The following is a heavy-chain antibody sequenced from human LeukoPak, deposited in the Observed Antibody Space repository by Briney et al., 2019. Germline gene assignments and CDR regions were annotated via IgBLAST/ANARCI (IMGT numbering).Heavy chain of an antibody. CDR2: ISNDGRTT. J-gene: IGHJ4*02. D-gene: IGHD3-16*02. CDR3: ARGTYPQGLDY. V-gene: IGHV3-74*01. CDR1: GFTFSSHW. Sequence: GGSLRLSCAASGFTFSSHWMHGVRQAPGKGLVWVSRISNDGRTTGYADSVKGRFTISRDDAKNTVYLQINSLRAEETAVYYCARGTYPQGLDYWGQGTLVTVSS.